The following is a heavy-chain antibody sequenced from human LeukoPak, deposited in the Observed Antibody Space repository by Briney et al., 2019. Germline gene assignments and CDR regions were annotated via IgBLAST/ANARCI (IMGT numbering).Heavy chain of an antibody. J-gene: IGHJ4*02. CDR2: INPSGGST. V-gene: IGHV1-46*01. CDR3: AHDDDGTHFDY. Sequence: ASVKVSCKASGYTFTSYYMHWVRQAPGQGLEWMGIINPSGGSTSYAQKFQGRVTISADTSTYRVSMELSSLRSEDTAVYYCAHDDDGTHFDYWGQGTLITVSS. D-gene: IGHD4-17*01. CDR1: GYTFTSYY.